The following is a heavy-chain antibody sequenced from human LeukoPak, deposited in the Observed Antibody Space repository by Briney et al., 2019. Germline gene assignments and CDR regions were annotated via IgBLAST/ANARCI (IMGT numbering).Heavy chain of an antibody. CDR1: GGTFSSYA. D-gene: IGHD2-2*01. V-gene: IGHV1-69*13. CDR3: ATMGRYQLPEFDY. J-gene: IGHJ4*02. Sequence: SVKVSCKASGGTFSSYAISWVRQAPGQGLEWMGGIIPIFGTANYAQKFQGRVTITADESTSTAYMELSSLRSEDTAVYYCATMGRYQLPEFDYWGQGTLVTVSS. CDR2: IIPIFGTA.